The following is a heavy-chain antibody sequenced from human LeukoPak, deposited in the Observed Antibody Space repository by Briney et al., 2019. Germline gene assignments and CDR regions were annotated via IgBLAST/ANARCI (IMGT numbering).Heavy chain of an antibody. V-gene: IGHV4-39*07. CDR1: GGSISSSSYY. CDR3: ARAQITMVRGVYP. J-gene: IGHJ5*02. CDR2: IYYSGST. D-gene: IGHD3-10*01. Sequence: SETLSLTCTVSGGSISSSSYYWGWIRQPPGNGLEWIGSIYYSGSTYYNPSLKSRVTISVDTSKNQFSLKLSSVTAADTAVYYCARAQITMVRGVYPWGQGTLVTVSS.